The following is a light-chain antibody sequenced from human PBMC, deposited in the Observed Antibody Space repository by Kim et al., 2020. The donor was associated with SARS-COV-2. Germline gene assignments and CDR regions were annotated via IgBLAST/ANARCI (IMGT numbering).Light chain of an antibody. CDR3: AAWDDSLSGRL. V-gene: IGLV1-44*01. J-gene: IGLJ3*02. CDR1: RSNIGSNT. Sequence: QSVLTQPPSASGTPGQRVTISCSGSRSNIGSNTENWYQQLPGTAPKLLIYSNNQRPSGVPDRFSGSKSGTSASLAISGLQSEDEADYYCAAWDDSLSGRLFGGGTQLTVL. CDR2: SNN.